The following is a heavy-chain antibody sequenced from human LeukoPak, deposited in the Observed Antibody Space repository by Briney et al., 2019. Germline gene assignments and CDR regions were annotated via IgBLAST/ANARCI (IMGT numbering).Heavy chain of an antibody. D-gene: IGHD6-25*01. V-gene: IGHV4-39*01. CDR3: ARIAAPGLA. J-gene: IGHJ5*02. Sequence: PSETLSLTCSVSGASIDRSTYYWGWIRQPPGKGLEWIGSVYYSGSTYYSSALKSRVTISVDTSKNQFSLKLYSVTAADTSVYFCARIAAPGLAWGQGTLVTVSS. CDR1: GASIDRSTYY. CDR2: VYYSGST.